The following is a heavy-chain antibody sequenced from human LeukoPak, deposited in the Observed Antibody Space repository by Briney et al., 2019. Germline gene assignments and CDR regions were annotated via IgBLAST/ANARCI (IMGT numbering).Heavy chain of an antibody. V-gene: IGHV4-59*01. CDR3: ARGGWREQHLHPIDY. D-gene: IGHD6-13*01. CDR1: GGSISSYY. CDR2: IYYNGST. J-gene: IGHJ4*02. Sequence: PSETLSLTCTVSGGSISSYYWSWIRQPPGKGLEWIGYIYYNGSTNYNPSLKSRVTISVDTSKNQFSLKLSSVTAADTAVFYCARGGWREQHLHPIDYWGQGTLVTVSS.